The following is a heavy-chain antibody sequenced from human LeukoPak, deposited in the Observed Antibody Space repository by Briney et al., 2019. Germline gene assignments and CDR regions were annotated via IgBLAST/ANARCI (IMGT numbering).Heavy chain of an antibody. Sequence: GGSLRLSCAASGFTFSSYGMHWVRQAPGKGLEWVAVISYDGRNKYYADSVKGRFTISRDNSKNTLYLQMNSLRAEDTAVYYCAKGEYYYDSSGYYLFDYWGQGALVTVSS. CDR2: ISYDGRNK. V-gene: IGHV3-30*18. CDR1: GFTFSSYG. D-gene: IGHD3-22*01. J-gene: IGHJ4*02. CDR3: AKGEYYYDSSGYYLFDY.